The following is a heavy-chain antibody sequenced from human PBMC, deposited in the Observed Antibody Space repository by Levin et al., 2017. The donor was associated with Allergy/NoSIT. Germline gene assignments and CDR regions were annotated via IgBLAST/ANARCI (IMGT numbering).Heavy chain of an antibody. CDR2: IYYSGST. D-gene: IGHD3-3*01. V-gene: IGHV4-59*01. J-gene: IGHJ5*02. Sequence: GSLRLSCTVSGGSISSYYWSWIRQPPGKGLEWIGYIYYSGSTNYNPSLKSRVTISVDTSKNQFSLKLSSVTAADTAVYYCARVSPRITIFGVAGNWFDPWGQGTLVTVSS. CDR1: GGSISSYY. CDR3: ARVSPRITIFGVAGNWFDP.